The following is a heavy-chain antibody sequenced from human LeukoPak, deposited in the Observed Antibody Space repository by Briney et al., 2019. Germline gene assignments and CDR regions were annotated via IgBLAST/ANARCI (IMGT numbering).Heavy chain of an antibody. J-gene: IGHJ4*02. CDR1: GSSISSNTYY. Sequence: SETLSLTCTVSGSSISSNTYYWGWIRQPPGKGLEWIGSIYYSGTTYYNPSLKSRATISVDTSKNQFSLKLSSVTAADAAVYYCAKYEYCSSTSCYNGYSGWYHLDYWGLGTLVTVSS. CDR2: IYYSGTT. D-gene: IGHD2-2*02. V-gene: IGHV4-39*01. CDR3: AKYEYCSSTSCYNGYSGWYHLDY.